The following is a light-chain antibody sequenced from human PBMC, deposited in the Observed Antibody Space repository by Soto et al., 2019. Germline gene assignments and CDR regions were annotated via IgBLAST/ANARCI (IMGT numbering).Light chain of an antibody. J-gene: IGLJ1*01. V-gene: IGLV2-14*01. CDR2: EVS. Sequence: QSALTQPASVSGSPGQSITISCTGTSSDVGGYDYVSWYQLHPGKAPKRMVFEVSNRPSGVSYRFSGSKSGNTASLTISGLQAEDEADYFCSSYSISTGYLCGTGTKVTVL. CDR1: SSDVGGYDY. CDR3: SSYSISTGYL.